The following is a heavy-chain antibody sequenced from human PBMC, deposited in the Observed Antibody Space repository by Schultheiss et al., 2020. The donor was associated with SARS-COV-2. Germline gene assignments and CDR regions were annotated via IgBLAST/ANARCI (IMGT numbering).Heavy chain of an antibody. CDR2: ISGSGGST. CDR3: AKGRVAGPDY. V-gene: IGHV3-23*01. D-gene: IGHD6-19*01. CDR1: GFTFSSYG. J-gene: IGHJ4*02. Sequence: GGSLRLSCAASGFTFSSYGMHWVRQAPGKGLEWVSAISGSGGSTYYADSVKGRFTISRDNSKNTLYLQMNSLRAEDTAVYYCAKGRVAGPDYWGQGTLVTVSS.